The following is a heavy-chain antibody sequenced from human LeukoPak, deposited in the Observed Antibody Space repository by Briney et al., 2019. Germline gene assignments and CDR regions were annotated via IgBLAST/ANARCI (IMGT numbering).Heavy chain of an antibody. CDR1: GFTFSSYG. CDR2: IWYDGSNK. Sequence: GRSLRLSCAASGFTFSSYGMHWVRQAPGKGLEWVAVIWYDGSNKYYADSVKGRFTISRDNSKNTLYLQMNSLRAEDTAVYYCARRGQLWPDYYYYGMDVWGQGTTVTVSS. V-gene: IGHV3-33*01. D-gene: IGHD5-18*01. CDR3: ARRGQLWPDYYYYGMDV. J-gene: IGHJ6*02.